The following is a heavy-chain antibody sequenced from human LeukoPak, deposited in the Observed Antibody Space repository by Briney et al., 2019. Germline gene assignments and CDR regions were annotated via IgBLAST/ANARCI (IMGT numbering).Heavy chain of an antibody. Sequence: GGSLRLSCAASGFTFSSYAMNWVRQAPGTGLEWVSAISGSGGSTYYADSVKGRFTISRDNSKNTLYLQMNSLRAEDTAVYYCAKTARSDYDFWSGFFDYWGQGTLVTVSS. D-gene: IGHD3-3*01. CDR1: GFTFSSYA. CDR2: ISGSGGST. V-gene: IGHV3-23*01. J-gene: IGHJ4*02. CDR3: AKTARSDYDFWSGFFDY.